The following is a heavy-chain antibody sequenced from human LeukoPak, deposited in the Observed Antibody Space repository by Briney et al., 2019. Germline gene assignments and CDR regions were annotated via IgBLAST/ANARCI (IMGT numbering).Heavy chain of an antibody. J-gene: IGHJ5*02. CDR3: ARDAHYGGYSPYNWFDP. CDR2: INPNSGGT. D-gene: IGHD4-23*01. Sequence: GASVKVSCKASGYTFTGYYMHWVRQAPGQGLEWMGWINPNSGGTNYAQKFQGRVTMTRDTSISTAYMELSRLRSDDTAVYYCARDAHYGGYSPYNWFDPWGQGTLVTVSS. CDR1: GYTFTGYY. V-gene: IGHV1-2*02.